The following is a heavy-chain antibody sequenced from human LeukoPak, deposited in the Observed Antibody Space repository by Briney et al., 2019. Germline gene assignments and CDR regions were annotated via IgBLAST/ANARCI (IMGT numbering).Heavy chain of an antibody. J-gene: IGHJ4*02. CDR3: ARDVAGSWGYFDY. V-gene: IGHV1-46*01. Sequence: SVKVSCKASGYTFTSYNMHWVRQAPGQGLEWIGIINPGTGSSTYTQKFQGRVTMTRDTATSTVYMELSSLRPEDTALYYCARDVAGSWGYFDYWGQGTLVTVSS. CDR1: GYTFTSYN. CDR2: INPGTGSS. D-gene: IGHD6-19*01.